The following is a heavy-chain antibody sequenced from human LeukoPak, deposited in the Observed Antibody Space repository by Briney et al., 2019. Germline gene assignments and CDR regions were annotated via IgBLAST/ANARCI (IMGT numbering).Heavy chain of an antibody. CDR2: ISSSGSTI. Sequence: SLRLSCAASGFTFSDYYMSWIRQAPGKGLEWVSYISSSGSTIDYADSVKGRFTISRDNAKNSLYLQMNSLRAQGTAVYYCARAIPAGNRRWGQGTLVTVSS. CDR3: ARAIPAGNRR. D-gene: IGHD2-2*01. V-gene: IGHV3-11*01. CDR1: GFTFSDYY. J-gene: IGHJ4*02.